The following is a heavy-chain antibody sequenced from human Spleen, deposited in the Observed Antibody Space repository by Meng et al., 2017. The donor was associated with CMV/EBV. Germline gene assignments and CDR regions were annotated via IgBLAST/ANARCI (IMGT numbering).Heavy chain of an antibody. D-gene: IGHD4-11*01. CDR3: ARDPTTDYYYYGMDV. V-gene: IGHV3-23*01. J-gene: IGHJ6*02. Sequence: GESLKISCAASGFTLRNYAMTWVRQAPGEGLEWVSTVSGSGDSTYYADSVKGRFTISRDNAKNTLYLQMNNLRAEDTAVYYCARDPTTDYYYYGMDVWGQGTTVTVSS. CDR1: GFTLRNYA. CDR2: VSGSGDST.